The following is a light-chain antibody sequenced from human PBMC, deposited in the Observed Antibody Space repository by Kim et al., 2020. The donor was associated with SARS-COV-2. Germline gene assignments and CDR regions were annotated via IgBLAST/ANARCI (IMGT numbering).Light chain of an antibody. Sequence: LGQTVRITCQGDTIRSFQASWTQQKPGQAPSLVIFAENTRPAGIPDRFSGSGSGNTASLTITGAQAEDEAVYYCNSRDSSGDRVVFGGGTQLT. CDR3: NSRDSSGDRVV. V-gene: IGLV3-19*01. CDR2: AEN. J-gene: IGLJ2*01. CDR1: TIRSFQ.